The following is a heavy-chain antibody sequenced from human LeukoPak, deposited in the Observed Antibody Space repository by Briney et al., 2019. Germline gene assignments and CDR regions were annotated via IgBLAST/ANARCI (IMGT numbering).Heavy chain of an antibody. CDR2: ISYDGSNK. V-gene: IGHV3-30*18. J-gene: IGHJ6*02. CDR3: AKESSTADYYYYYCGMDV. D-gene: IGHD6-6*01. CDR1: GFTFSSDG. Sequence: GGALRHSCAASGFTFSSDGMHWVRQAPGKGGEWGAVISYDGSNKYYADYVKGRFTTSRDNSKNTLYMQMNSLRAEDTAVYYCAKESSTADYYYYYCGMDVWGQGTTVTVSS.